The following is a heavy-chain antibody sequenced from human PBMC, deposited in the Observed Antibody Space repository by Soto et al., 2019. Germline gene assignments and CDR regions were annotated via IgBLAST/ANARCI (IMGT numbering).Heavy chain of an antibody. V-gene: IGHV3-33*01. CDR1: GFTFSSYG. J-gene: IGHJ4*02. Sequence: HPGGSLRLSCAASGFTFSSYGIHWVRQAPGKGLEWVAVIWYDGSNKYYADSVKGRFTISRDNSKNTLYLQMNSLRAEDTAVYYCARGGCLSATCPGTLFEFWGQGTLVTVSS. CDR2: IWYDGSNK. D-gene: IGHD1-1*01. CDR3: ARGGCLSATCPGTLFEF.